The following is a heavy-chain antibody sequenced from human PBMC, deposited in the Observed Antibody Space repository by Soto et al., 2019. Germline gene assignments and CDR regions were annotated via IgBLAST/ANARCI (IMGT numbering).Heavy chain of an antibody. CDR2: VSKDGST. CDR1: GGSISSYY. Sequence: QVQLQESGPGLVKPSETLSLTCTVPGGSISSYYWTWIRQPPGKGLAWIGYVSKDGSTNYSPSLKSRVTISKDPSRDQFSLRLTSVTAADTAVYYCARSTWGYAFDIWGQGTMVTVSS. CDR3: ARSTWGYAFDI. D-gene: IGHD3-16*01. V-gene: IGHV4-59*12. J-gene: IGHJ3*02.